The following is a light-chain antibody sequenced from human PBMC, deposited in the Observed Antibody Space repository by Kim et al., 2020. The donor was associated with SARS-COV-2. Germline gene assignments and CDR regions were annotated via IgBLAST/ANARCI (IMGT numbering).Light chain of an antibody. CDR2: AAS. J-gene: IGKJ5*01. V-gene: IGKV1-39*01. Sequence: DIQLTQSPSSLFASVGDRVTITCRSSQSVALNVNWYQHKSGTAPQLLIYAASTLQSGVPPRFSGSGSGTEFTLTISGLQPEDFATYYCQHSRGIPPIIFGQGTRLEIK. CDR1: QSVALN. CDR3: QHSRGIPPII.